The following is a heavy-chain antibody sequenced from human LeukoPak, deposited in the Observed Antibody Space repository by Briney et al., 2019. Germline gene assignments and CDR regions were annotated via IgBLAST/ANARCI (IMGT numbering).Heavy chain of an antibody. V-gene: IGHV3-20*01. J-gene: IGHJ6*03. Sequence: GGSLRLSCAASGFTFDDYGMTWVRQAPGKGLEWVSGINWNGDTICYADSVKGRFTISRDNAKNSLYLQMNSLRAEDTALYHCARDYGSGSERGGSYYYYYMDVWGKGTTVTISS. CDR1: GFTFDDYG. D-gene: IGHD3-10*01. CDR3: ARDYGSGSERGGSYYYYYMDV. CDR2: INWNGDTI.